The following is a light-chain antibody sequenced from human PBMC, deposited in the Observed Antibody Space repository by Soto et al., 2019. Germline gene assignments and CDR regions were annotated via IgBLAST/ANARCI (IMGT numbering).Light chain of an antibody. J-gene: IGLJ2*01. V-gene: IGLV1-40*01. Sequence: QSVLTQPPSVSGAPGQRVTISCTGSVSNIGSGYDVHWYQHLPGTAPKLLIYANNNRPSGVPDRFSGSKSGASASLAIAGLQAEDEADYYCASWDDSLNGPVVFGGGTKLTVL. CDR1: VSNIGSGYD. CDR2: ANN. CDR3: ASWDDSLNGPVV.